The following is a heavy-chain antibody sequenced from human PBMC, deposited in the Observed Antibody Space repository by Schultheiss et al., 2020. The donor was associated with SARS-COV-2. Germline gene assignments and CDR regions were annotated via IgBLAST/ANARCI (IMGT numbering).Heavy chain of an antibody. D-gene: IGHD4-17*01. CDR3: AKPYGDYEVVDAFDI. CDR1: GFTFSSYG. Sequence: GGSLRLSCAASGFTFSSYGMHWVHQAPGKGLEWVAVISYDGSNKYYADSVKGRFTISRDNAKNSLYLQMNSLRAEDTAVYYCAKPYGDYEVVDAFDIWGQGTMVTVSS. V-gene: IGHV3-30*18. CDR2: ISYDGSNK. J-gene: IGHJ3*02.